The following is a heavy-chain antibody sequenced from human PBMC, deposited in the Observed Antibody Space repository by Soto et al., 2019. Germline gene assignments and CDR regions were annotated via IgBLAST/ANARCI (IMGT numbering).Heavy chain of an antibody. D-gene: IGHD1-1*01. J-gene: IGHJ4*02. CDR1: GFTFSSYA. Sequence: GGSLRLSCAASGFTFSSYAMHWVRQAPGKGLEWVAVIAYDGRNKYYADSVKGRFTISRDNSKNALYLQMNSLRIEDTAVYYCARELERVFDYWGQGTLVTVSS. CDR2: IAYDGRNK. V-gene: IGHV3-30*04. CDR3: ARELERVFDY.